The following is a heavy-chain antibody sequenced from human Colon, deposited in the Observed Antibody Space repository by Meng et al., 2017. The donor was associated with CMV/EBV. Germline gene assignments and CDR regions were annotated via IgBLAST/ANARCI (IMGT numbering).Heavy chain of an antibody. CDR3: ARDECRFNSCYNYAMDV. CDR2: IKQDGSEK. V-gene: IGHV3-7*01. CDR1: GFTFSSYW. J-gene: IGHJ6*02. Sequence: GESLKISCAASGFTFSSYWMSWVRQAPGKGLEWVANIKQDGSEKYYVDSVKGRFTISRDNAENSLYLQMNSLRAEDTAVYYCARDECRFNSCYNYAMDVWGQGTTVTVSS. D-gene: IGHD2-2*02.